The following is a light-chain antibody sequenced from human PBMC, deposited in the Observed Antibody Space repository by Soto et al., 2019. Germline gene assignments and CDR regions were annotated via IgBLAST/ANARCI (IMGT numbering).Light chain of an antibody. CDR1: ESIYSW. J-gene: IGKJ1*01. CDR2: KTS. V-gene: IGKV1-5*03. CDR3: QEYNTNSRT. Sequence: IQMTQSPSSLSESVGETVTITCRASESIYSWLAWYKQIPGKAPQLLIYKTSTLQSGVPSRFSGSGSGAEYSLTISSLQPDDFATYYCQEYNTNSRTFGQGTRVESK.